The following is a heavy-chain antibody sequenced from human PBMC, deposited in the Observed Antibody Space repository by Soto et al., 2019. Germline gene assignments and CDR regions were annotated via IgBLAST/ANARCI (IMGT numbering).Heavy chain of an antibody. Sequence: ESGGGLVKPGGSLRLSCAASGFTFSSYSMNWVRQAPGKGLEWVSSISSSSSYIYYADSVKGRFTISRDNAKNSLYLQMNSLRAEDTAVYYCARDYYDSSGYYYGSYWGQGTLVTVSS. J-gene: IGHJ4*02. V-gene: IGHV3-21*01. D-gene: IGHD3-22*01. CDR1: GFTFSSYS. CDR3: ARDYYDSSGYYYGSY. CDR2: ISSSSSYI.